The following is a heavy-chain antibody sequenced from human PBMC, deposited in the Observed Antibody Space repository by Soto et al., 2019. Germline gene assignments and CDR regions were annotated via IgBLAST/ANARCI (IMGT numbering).Heavy chain of an antibody. V-gene: IGHV1-18*01. CDR2: ISLYSDGT. Sequence: SSVKVSCKTSGYTFSNYGITWVRQAPGQPLEWLGWISLYSDGTNYAQKFQGRVSMTSDTSTTTAYMELRSLRSDDTAVYYCARVVPGAEAWFGPWGQGTLVTVSS. D-gene: IGHD2-2*01. J-gene: IGHJ5*02. CDR3: ARVVPGAEAWFGP. CDR1: GYTFSNYG.